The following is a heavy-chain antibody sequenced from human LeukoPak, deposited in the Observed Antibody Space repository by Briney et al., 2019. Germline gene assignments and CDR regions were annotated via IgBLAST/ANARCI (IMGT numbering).Heavy chain of an antibody. CDR1: GFTFSSYS. D-gene: IGHD3-3*01. CDR2: ISSSSSYI. CDR3: AKDLLDYDFWSGNFDY. V-gene: IGHV3-21*01. Sequence: PGGSLRLSCAASGFTFSSYSMNWVRQAPGKGLEWVSSISSSSSYIYYADSVKGRFTISRDNAKNSLYLQMNSLRAEDTAVYYCAKDLLDYDFWSGNFDYWGQGTLVTVSS. J-gene: IGHJ4*02.